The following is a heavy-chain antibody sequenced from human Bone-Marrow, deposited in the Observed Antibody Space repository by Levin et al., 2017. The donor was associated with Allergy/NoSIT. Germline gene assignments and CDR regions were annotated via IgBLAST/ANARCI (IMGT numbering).Heavy chain of an antibody. CDR1: ARSFSTYY. CDR3: ATEGGNWFDP. V-gene: IGHV4-34*01. D-gene: IGHD3-16*01. Sequence: KSSETLSLTCAVDARSFSTYYWSWIRQSPEKGLEWLGEINHYGATNYNPSLKSRLNITVDTSKNQFSLNLRSVTAADTAVYYCATEGGNWFDPWGPGTLVTVSS. CDR2: INHYGAT. J-gene: IGHJ5*02.